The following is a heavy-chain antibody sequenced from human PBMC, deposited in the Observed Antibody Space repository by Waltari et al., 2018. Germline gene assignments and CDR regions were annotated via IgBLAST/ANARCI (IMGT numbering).Heavy chain of an antibody. CDR2: FDPEDGET. CDR3: ATGPASFYMIERNAFDI. V-gene: IGHV1-24*01. J-gene: IGHJ3*02. CDR1: GYTLTDLS. Sequence: QVQLVQSGAEVKKPGASVKVSCKVSGYTLTDLSMHWVRQAPGKGLEWRGGFDPEDGETSYAQKFQGRVTMTEDTSTDTAYMELSSLRSEDTAVYYCATGPASFYMIERNAFDIWGQGTMVTVSS. D-gene: IGHD3-16*01.